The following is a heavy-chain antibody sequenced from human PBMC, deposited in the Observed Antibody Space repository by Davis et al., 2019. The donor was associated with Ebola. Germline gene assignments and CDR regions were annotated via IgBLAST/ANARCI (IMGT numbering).Heavy chain of an antibody. V-gene: IGHV4-59*01. CDR2: IYHIGST. CDR1: DAPISSYY. Sequence: MPSDPLSLTFTVSDAPISSYYWSWLRQPPGKGLEWIGYIYHIGSTYYNLSLKSRVTISVDKSKNQFSLKLSSVSAADTAVYYCARDGRAPRMLYGMDVWGQGTTVTVSS. CDR3: ARDGRAPRMLYGMDV. D-gene: IGHD1-1*01. J-gene: IGHJ6*02.